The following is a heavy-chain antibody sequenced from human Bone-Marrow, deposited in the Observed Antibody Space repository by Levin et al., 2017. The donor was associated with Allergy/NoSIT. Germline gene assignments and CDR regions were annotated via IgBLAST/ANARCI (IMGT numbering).Heavy chain of an antibody. D-gene: IGHD5-24*01. CDR3: VKGRRDGYNYPFFDS. CDR2: IIGGGVST. Sequence: GESLKISCAASGFPFSTSVMNWVRQAPGKGLEWVSSIIGGGVSTYYADSVRGRFTISRDNSKNTVSLQMDSLRAEDTAIYFCVKGRRDGYNYPFFDSWGQGTLVTVSS. J-gene: IGHJ4*02. V-gene: IGHV3-23*01. CDR1: GFPFSTSV.